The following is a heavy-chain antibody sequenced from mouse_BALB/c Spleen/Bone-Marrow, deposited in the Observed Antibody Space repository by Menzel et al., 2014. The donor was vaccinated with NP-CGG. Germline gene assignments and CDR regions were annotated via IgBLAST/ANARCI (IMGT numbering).Heavy chain of an antibody. V-gene: IGHV2-6-7*01. Sequence: VKLMESGPGLVAPSQSLSIPCTVSGFSLTGYGLNWVRQPPGKGLEWLGMIWGDGSTDYNSALKSRLSISTENSKSQVFLKMNSLQTDDTARYYCARDRTHYYGSSYVYYYAMDYWGQGTSVTVSS. CDR2: IWGDGST. D-gene: IGHD1-1*01. CDR3: ARDRTHYYGSSYVYYYAMDY. J-gene: IGHJ4*01. CDR1: GFSLTGYG.